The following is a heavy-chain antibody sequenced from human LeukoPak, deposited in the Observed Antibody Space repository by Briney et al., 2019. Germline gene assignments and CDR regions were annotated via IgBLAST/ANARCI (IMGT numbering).Heavy chain of an antibody. D-gene: IGHD2-21*02. CDR1: GYTFTGNY. V-gene: IGHV1-2*02. J-gene: IGHJ4*02. CDR3: SGGGVTDY. CDR2: INPNSGGT. Sequence: GASVKVSCKASGYTFTGNYIHWVRQAPGQGLEWMGWINPNSGGTNYAQRFQGRVTMTRDTSISTAYMELSRLTSDDTAVYYCSGGGVTDYWGQGTLVTVSS.